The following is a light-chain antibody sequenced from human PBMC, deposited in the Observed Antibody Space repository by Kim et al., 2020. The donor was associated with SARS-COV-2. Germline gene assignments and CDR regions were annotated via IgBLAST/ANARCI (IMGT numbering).Light chain of an antibody. CDR2: YDS. CDR3: QGCDSGVV. V-gene: IGLV3-21*01. J-gene: IGLJ2*01. Sequence: SYELTQPPSVSVAPGKTARITCGGNNIGGKSVHWYQQKPGQAPVLVIYYDSDRPSGIPERFSGSNSGNTATLTISRVDAGDEADYYCQGCDSGVVFGGGTQLTVL. CDR1: NIGGKS.